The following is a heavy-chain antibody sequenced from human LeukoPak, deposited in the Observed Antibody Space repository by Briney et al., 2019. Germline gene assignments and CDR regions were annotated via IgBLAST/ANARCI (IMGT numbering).Heavy chain of an antibody. CDR3: AKDNRRAHYFDY. V-gene: IGHV3-23*01. J-gene: IGHJ4*02. Sequence: GGSLRLSCAASGFTFSSYAMSWVRQAPGEGLEWVSAISGSGGSTYYADSVKGRFTISRDNSKNTLYLQMNSLRAEDTAVYYCAKDNRRAHYFDYWGQGTLVTVSS. CDR1: GFTFSSYA. CDR2: ISGSGGST.